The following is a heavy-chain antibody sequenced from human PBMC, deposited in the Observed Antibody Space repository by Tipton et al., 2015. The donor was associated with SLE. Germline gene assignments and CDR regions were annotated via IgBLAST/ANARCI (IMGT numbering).Heavy chain of an antibody. J-gene: IGHJ3*02. D-gene: IGHD2-2*03. CDR2: INHSGST. Sequence: TLSLTCTVSGVSVSSGGYYWNWIRQPPGKGLEWIGEINHSGSTNYNPALKSRVTISIDTSKNQFSLKVTSVTAADTAVYYCAREVDVVNDSDAFDMWGQGTMVTVSS. CDR1: GVSVSSGGYY. CDR3: AREVDVVNDSDAFDM. V-gene: IGHV4-31*03.